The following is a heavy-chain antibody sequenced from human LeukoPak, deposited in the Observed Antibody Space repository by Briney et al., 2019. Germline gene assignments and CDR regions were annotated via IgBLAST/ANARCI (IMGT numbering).Heavy chain of an antibody. V-gene: IGHV3-23*01. Sequence: PGGSLRLSCAASGLTFINYAMSWFRQAPGKGLEWVSGITSGFTPHYADSVKGRFTISRDNSKNTFHLQMNSLRAEDTAVYYCAKDYYDSRVGDVFFEYWGQGTLVTVSS. J-gene: IGHJ4*02. CDR1: GLTFINYA. CDR2: ITSGFTP. D-gene: IGHD1-26*01. CDR3: AKDYYDSRVGDVFFEY.